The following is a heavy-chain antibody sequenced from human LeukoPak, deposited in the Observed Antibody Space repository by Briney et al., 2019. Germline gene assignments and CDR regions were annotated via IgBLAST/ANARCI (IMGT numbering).Heavy chain of an antibody. CDR3: ARTIQSAGNDAFDI. CDR2: IYYSGST. V-gene: IGHV4-39*07. CDR1: GGSISSSSYY. J-gene: IGHJ3*02. D-gene: IGHD4-11*01. Sequence: MPSETLSLTCTVSGGSISSSSYYWGWIRQPPGKGLEWIGSIYYSGSTYYNPSLKSRVTISVDTSKNQFSLKLSSVTAADTAVYYCARTIQSAGNDAFDIWGQGTMVTVSS.